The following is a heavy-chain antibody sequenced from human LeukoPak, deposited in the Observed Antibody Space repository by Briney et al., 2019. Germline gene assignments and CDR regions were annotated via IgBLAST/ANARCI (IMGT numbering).Heavy chain of an antibody. J-gene: IGHJ4*02. CDR2: ISSSDTYT. D-gene: IGHD6-19*01. Sequence: GGSLRLSCAASGFTFSDYYMSWIRQAPGKGLEWVSYISSSDTYTNYADSVKGRFTISRDNAKNSLYLQMNSLRAEDTAVYYCAGGPYSSGSSANYWGQGTLVTVSS. CDR3: AGGPYSSGSSANY. CDR1: GFTFSDYY. V-gene: IGHV3-11*06.